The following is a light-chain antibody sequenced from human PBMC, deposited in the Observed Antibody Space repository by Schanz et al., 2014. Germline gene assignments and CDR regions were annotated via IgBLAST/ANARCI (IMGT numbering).Light chain of an antibody. V-gene: IGKV3-20*01. CDR3: QQYGTSSMYS. CDR1: QSVHRNY. CDR2: GTS. J-gene: IGKJ2*03. Sequence: EIVLTQSPGTLSLSPGERATLSCRASQSVHRNYLAWHQQKPGQAPRLLIYGTSIRATGIPDRFSGSGSGTDFTLTISRLEPEDFAVYYCQQYGTSSMYSFGQGTKVEIK.